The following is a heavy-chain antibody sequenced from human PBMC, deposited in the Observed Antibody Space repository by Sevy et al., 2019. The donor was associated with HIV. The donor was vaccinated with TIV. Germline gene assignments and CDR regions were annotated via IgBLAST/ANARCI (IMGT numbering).Heavy chain of an antibody. Sequence: GGSLRLSCEASGFTFTRYAFHWVRQAPGKGLEWVAVVSKEGTNKYYADSVKGRFTISRDNSRNTLYLQMQSLRADDTAVYYCAKARWSIAVAGWYYFDYWGQGTLVTVSS. D-gene: IGHD6-19*01. CDR1: GFTFTRYA. CDR2: VSKEGTNK. J-gene: IGHJ4*02. V-gene: IGHV3-30*18. CDR3: AKARWSIAVAGWYYFDY.